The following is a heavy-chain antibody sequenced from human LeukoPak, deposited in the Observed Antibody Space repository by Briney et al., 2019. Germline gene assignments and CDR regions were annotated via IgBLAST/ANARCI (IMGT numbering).Heavy chain of an antibody. CDR2: INHSGST. Sequence: SETLSLTCAVYGGSFSGYYWSWIRQPPGKGLEWIGEINHSGSTNYNPSLKSRVTISVDTSKNQFSLKLSSVTAADTAVYYCARNRYYYYMVVWGKGTTVTVSS. V-gene: IGHV4-34*01. CDR3: ARNRYYYYMVV. J-gene: IGHJ6*03. CDR1: GGSFSGYY. D-gene: IGHD1-14*01.